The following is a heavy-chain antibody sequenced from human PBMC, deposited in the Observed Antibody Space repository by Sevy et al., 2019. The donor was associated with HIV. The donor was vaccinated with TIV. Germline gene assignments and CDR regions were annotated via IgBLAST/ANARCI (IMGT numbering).Heavy chain of an antibody. Sequence: ASVTVSCKASGGTFDTYSISWLRQAPGQGLEWMGGITPMFGTAYYAQNFQGRVTIVADKSTSTAYMELRSLRFEDSAVFYCARDRDITFGGGDAFDIWGQGTMVTVSS. J-gene: IGHJ3*02. D-gene: IGHD3-16*01. V-gene: IGHV1-69*06. CDR2: ITPMFGTA. CDR3: ARDRDITFGGGDAFDI. CDR1: GGTFDTYS.